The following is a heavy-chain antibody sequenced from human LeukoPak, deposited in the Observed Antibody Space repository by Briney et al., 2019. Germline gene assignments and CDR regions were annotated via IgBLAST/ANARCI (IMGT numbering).Heavy chain of an antibody. CDR1: GFTFSSYS. J-gene: IGHJ4*02. Sequence: GGSLTLSCAASGFTFSSYSMNWVRQAPGKGLDWVSSISSSSSYIYYADSVKGRFTISRDNAKDSLYLQMNSLRAEDTAVYYCAIDRLGYCSGGSCYFDYWGQGTLVTVSS. V-gene: IGHV3-21*01. CDR2: ISSSSSYI. D-gene: IGHD2-15*01. CDR3: AIDRLGYCSGGSCYFDY.